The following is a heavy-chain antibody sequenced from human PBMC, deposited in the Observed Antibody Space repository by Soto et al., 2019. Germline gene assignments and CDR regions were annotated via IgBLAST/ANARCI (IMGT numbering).Heavy chain of an antibody. CDR3: ARDRGVAPPVAGNPHYYYYMDV. J-gene: IGHJ6*03. CDR2: ISAFNGNT. D-gene: IGHD6-19*01. CDR1: GYSFTNYG. Sequence: QDQLVQSGAEVKKPGASVTVSCKASGYSFTNYGITWVRQAPGQGLEWLGWISAFNGNTHYAQKVQGRVTMTKEASTSTAYMELRSLRSDDTAVYYCARDRGVAPPVAGNPHYYYYMDVWGKGTTVTVSS. V-gene: IGHV1-18*01.